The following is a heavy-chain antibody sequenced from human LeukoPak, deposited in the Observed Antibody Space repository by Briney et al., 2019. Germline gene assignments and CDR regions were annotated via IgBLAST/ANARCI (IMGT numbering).Heavy chain of an antibody. Sequence: GGSLRLSCAASGFTFDDYAMHWVRQAPGKGLEWVSGISWNSGRIGYADSVKGRFTISRDNAKNSLYPQMNSLRAEDTAFYYCAKALSARLQTNFFDPWGQGTLVTVSS. J-gene: IGHJ5*02. CDR2: ISWNSGRI. V-gene: IGHV3-9*01. D-gene: IGHD2-15*01. CDR3: AKALSARLQTNFFDP. CDR1: GFTFDDYA.